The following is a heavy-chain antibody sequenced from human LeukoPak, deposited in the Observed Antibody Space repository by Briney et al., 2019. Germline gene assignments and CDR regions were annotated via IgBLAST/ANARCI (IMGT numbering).Heavy chain of an antibody. J-gene: IGHJ4*02. CDR1: GYIFTSYD. D-gene: IGHD5-18*01. CDR2: MNPNSGNT. V-gene: IGHV1-8*01. CDR3: ARKRGYSYDLDY. Sequence: ASVKVSCKASGYIFTSYDINWVRQATGQGLEWMGWMNPNSGNTGYAQKFQGRVTMTRNTSISTAYMELSSLRSEDTAVYYCARKRGYSYDLDYWGQGTLVTVSS.